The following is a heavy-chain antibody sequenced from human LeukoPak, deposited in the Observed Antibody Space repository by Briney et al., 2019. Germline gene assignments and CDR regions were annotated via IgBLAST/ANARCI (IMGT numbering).Heavy chain of an antibody. CDR2: IYYSGST. CDR3: ARQTVGATKSWFDP. CDR1: GGSLSSSSYY. D-gene: IGHD1-26*01. V-gene: IGHV4-39*01. Sequence: SETLSLTCTVSGGSLSSSSYYWGWIRQPPGKGLEWIGSIYYSGSTYYNPSLKSRVTISVDTSKNQFSLKLSSVTAADTAVYYCARQTVGATKSWFDPWGQGTLVTVSS. J-gene: IGHJ5*02.